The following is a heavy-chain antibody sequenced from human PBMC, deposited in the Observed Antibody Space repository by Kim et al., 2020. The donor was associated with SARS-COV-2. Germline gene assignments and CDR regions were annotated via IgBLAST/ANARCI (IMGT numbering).Heavy chain of an antibody. D-gene: IGHD1-26*01. CDR2: ISSGSSTI. J-gene: IGHJ3*02. V-gene: IGHV3-48*04. CDR3: ASSGSYESLYAFDI. CDR1: GFTFSSYS. Sequence: GGSLRLSCAASGFTFSSYSMNWVRQAPGKGLEWVSDISSGSSTIYYADSVKGRFTISRDNAKNSLYLQMNSLRAEDTAVYYCASSGSYESLYAFDIWGQGTMVTASS.